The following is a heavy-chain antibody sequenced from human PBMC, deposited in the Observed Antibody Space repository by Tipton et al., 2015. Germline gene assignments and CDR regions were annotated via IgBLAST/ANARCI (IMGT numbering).Heavy chain of an antibody. D-gene: IGHD2-21*02. CDR2: IYLPDSDT. V-gene: IGHV5-51*01. CDR1: GYRFTSYW. J-gene: IGHJ4*02. Sequence: VQLVQSGAEVKKPGESLKISCKGSGYRFTSYWIAWVRQMPGKGLEWMGIIYLPDSDTRYSPSFQGQVTISADKSTSIAYLQWSSLKASDSAMYYCASSMTLVTDFDYWGQGTLVTVSS. CDR3: ASSMTLVTDFDY.